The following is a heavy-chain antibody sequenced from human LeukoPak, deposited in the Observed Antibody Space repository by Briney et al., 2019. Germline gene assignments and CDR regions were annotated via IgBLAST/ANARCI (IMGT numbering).Heavy chain of an antibody. Sequence: GGSLRLSCAASGFTFSSYSMNWVRQAPGKGLEWVSSISSSSSYIYYADSVKGRFTISRDNAKNSLYLQMNSLRAEDTAVYYCARDATPPAGAAAGTGPEVYFDYWGQGTLVTVSS. D-gene: IGHD6-13*01. V-gene: IGHV3-21*01. J-gene: IGHJ4*02. CDR2: ISSSSSYI. CDR1: GFTFSSYS. CDR3: ARDATPPAGAAAGTGPEVYFDY.